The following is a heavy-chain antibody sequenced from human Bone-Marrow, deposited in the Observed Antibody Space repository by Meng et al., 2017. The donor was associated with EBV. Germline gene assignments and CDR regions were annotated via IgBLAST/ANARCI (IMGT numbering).Heavy chain of an antibody. CDR2: INVGNGDT. CDR3: ARDSTGDSRRFDP. J-gene: IGHJ5*02. CDR1: GYTFTSYA. V-gene: IGHV1-3*01. Sequence: VRLGQSGAEVKKPGASVKVSCEASGYTFTSYAMHWVRQAPGQRLEWMGWINVGNGDTKYSQKFHGRVTITRDTSATTAYMELSSLTSEDTAVYYCARDSTGDSRRFDPWGQGTLVTVSS. D-gene: IGHD3-22*01.